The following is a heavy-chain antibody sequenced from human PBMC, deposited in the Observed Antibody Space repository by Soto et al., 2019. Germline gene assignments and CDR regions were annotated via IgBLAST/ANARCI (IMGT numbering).Heavy chain of an antibody. CDR1: GGSISRPSYN. J-gene: IGHJ4*02. CDR2: FFYGGTT. CDR3: ATVASTHFDS. V-gene: IGHV4-39*01. D-gene: IGHD1-1*01. Sequence: QVQLRESGPGLLKPSETLSLTCTVSGGSISRPSYNWGWVRQPPGKGPEWIGSFFYGGTTHYNPSFGSRLAISVDTAGSQVSLTLTSMTAADTAVYYCATVASTHFDSWGPGAMVTVSS.